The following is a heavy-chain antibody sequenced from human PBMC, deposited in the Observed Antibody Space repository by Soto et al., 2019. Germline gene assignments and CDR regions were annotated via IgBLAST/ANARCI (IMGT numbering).Heavy chain of an antibody. CDR2: IWYAGGNK. CDR1: GFTFSSYS. CDR3: ARGGIAVAGTDFDAFDI. V-gene: IGHV3-33*08. J-gene: IGHJ3*02. Sequence: PGGSLRLSCAASGFTFSSYSMNWVRQAPGKGLEWVAVIWYAGGNKYYADSVKGRFTISRDNSKNTLYLQMNSLRAEDTAVYYCARGGIAVAGTDFDAFDIWGQGTMVTVSS. D-gene: IGHD6-19*01.